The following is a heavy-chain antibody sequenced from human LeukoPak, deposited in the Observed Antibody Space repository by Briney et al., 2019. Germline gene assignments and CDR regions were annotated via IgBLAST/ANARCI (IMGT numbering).Heavy chain of an antibody. Sequence: SETLSLTCAVYGGSLSGYYWNWIRQSPGEVLEWIGEINDSGTTNYNPSLKSRATISIDRSRKQFSLRLTSVTAADTAVYYCARFPCSGDSCYSGIRAFDIWGQGTTVIVPS. V-gene: IGHV4-34*01. D-gene: IGHD2-15*01. J-gene: IGHJ3*02. CDR3: ARFPCSGDSCYSGIRAFDI. CDR1: GGSLSGYY. CDR2: INDSGTT.